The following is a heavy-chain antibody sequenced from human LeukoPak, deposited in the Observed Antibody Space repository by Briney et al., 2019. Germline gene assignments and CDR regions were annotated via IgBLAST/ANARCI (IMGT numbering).Heavy chain of an antibody. CDR3: ARDGDGMTTVTSGFDY. CDR1: GFTFSSYG. D-gene: IGHD4-17*01. CDR2: ICYDGSNK. Sequence: GGSLRLSCAASGFTFSSYGMHWVRQAPGKGLEGVAVICYDGSNKYYADSVKGRFTISRDNSKNTLYLQMNSLRAEDTAVYYCARDGDGMTTVTSGFDYWGQGTLVTVSS. V-gene: IGHV3-33*01. J-gene: IGHJ4*02.